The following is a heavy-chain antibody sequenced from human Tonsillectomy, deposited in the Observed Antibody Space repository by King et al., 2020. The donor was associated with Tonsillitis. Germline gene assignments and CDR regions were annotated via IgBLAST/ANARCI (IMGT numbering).Heavy chain of an antibody. Sequence: VQLVESGGGLVKPGGSLRLSCAASGFTFSNAWMSWVRQAPGKGLEWVGRIKSKSDGGTTDYAAPVKGRFTISRDDSKNTLDLQMNSLKTEDAAVYYCTTRWVVAAAPFEDWGQGTLVTVSS. D-gene: IGHD2-15*01. J-gene: IGHJ4*02. CDR2: IKSKSDGGTT. CDR1: GFTFSNAW. V-gene: IGHV3-15*01. CDR3: TTRWVVAAAPFED.